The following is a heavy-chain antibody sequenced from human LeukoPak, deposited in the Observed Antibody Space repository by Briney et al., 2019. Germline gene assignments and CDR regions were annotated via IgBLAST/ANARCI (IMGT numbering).Heavy chain of an antibody. CDR2: IRNRANSYAT. CDR1: GFTFSDSA. Sequence: GGSLRLSCAASGFTFSDSAVHWVRQASGKGLEWVGRIRNRANSYATAYAASVTGRLIISRNDSKNTAYLQMNSLKAEDTAVYYCTRRSTATTTFDYWGQGTLVTVSS. D-gene: IGHD4-11*01. CDR3: TRRSTATTTFDY. V-gene: IGHV3-73*01. J-gene: IGHJ4*02.